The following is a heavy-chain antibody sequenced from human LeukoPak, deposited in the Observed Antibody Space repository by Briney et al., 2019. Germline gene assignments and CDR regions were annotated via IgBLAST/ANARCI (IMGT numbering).Heavy chain of an antibody. Sequence: QAGGSLRLSCAASGFTFSSYEMNWVRQAPGKGLEWGSYISSSGSTIYYADSVKGRFTISRDNAKNSLYLQMNSLRAEDTAVYYCARQFRVSTSFDYWGQGTLVTVSS. D-gene: IGHD2-2*01. CDR3: ARQFRVSTSFDY. CDR2: ISSSGSTI. CDR1: GFTFSSYE. V-gene: IGHV3-48*03. J-gene: IGHJ4*02.